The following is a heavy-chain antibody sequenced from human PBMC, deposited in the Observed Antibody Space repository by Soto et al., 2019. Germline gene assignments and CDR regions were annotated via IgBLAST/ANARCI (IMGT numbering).Heavy chain of an antibody. J-gene: IGHJ4*02. D-gene: IGHD5-12*01. CDR3: AREGSYSAYNFAHGIQLWSFDF. CDR2: IFSSGST. CDR1: GGSFNGYY. Sequence: PSETLSLTCAVYGGSFNGYYWSWIRQSPGKGLEWIGRIFSSGSTSFNPSLESRVAMSVDTSKNHFSLNLSSVTAADMAVYYCAREGSYSAYNFAHGIQLWSFDFWGQGALVTRLL. V-gene: IGHV4-59*10.